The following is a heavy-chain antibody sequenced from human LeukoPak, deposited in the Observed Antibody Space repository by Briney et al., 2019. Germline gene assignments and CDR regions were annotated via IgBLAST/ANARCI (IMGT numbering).Heavy chain of an antibody. D-gene: IGHD2-15*01. V-gene: IGHV4-31*03. Sequence: PSETLSLTCTVSGGSISSGGYSWSWIRQHPGQGLEWIGYIYYSGSTYYNPSLKSRVTISVDTSKNQFSLKLSSVTAADTAVYYCARVLELSWTAWGQGTLVTVSS. CDR1: GGSISSGGYS. CDR2: IYYSGST. J-gene: IGHJ5*02. CDR3: ARVLELSWTA.